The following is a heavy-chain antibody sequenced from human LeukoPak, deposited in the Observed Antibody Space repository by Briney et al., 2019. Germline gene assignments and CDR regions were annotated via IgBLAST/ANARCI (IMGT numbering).Heavy chain of an antibody. CDR3: ARQAMVRGVIAHFDY. CDR1: GYNFANDW. V-gene: IGHV5-51*01. CDR2: IYPDDSDT. Sequence: GESLKISCKGSGYNFANDWIGWVRQMPGKGLEWMGIIYPDDSDTIYSPSFQGQVIISADKSISTAYLQWSSLKASDSAIYYCARQAMVRGVIAHFDYWGRGTLVTVSS. D-gene: IGHD3-10*01. J-gene: IGHJ4*02.